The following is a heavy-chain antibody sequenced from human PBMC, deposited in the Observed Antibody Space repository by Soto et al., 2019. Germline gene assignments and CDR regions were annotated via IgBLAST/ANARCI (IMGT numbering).Heavy chain of an antibody. CDR3: AREAPSYDFWSGYSYYYYGMDV. CDR1: GFTVSSNY. CDR2: IYSGGST. Sequence: EVQLVETGGGLIQPGGSLRLSCAASGFTVSSNYMSWVRQAPGKGLEWVSVIYSGGSTYYADSVKGRFTISRDNSKNTLYLQMNSLRAEDTAVYYCAREAPSYDFWSGYSYYYYGMDVWGQGTTVTVSS. V-gene: IGHV3-53*02. D-gene: IGHD3-3*01. J-gene: IGHJ6*02.